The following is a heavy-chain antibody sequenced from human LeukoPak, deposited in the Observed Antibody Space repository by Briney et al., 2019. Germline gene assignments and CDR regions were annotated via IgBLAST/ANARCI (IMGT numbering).Heavy chain of an antibody. D-gene: IGHD6-13*01. Sequence: ASVKVSCKASGYTFTGYYMHWVRQAPGQGLEWMGWINPNSGGTNYAQKFRGRVTMTRDTSISTAYMELSRLRSDDTAVYYCARDLTREIGPIWIAAAGSDAFDIWGQGTMVTVSS. CDR3: ARDLTREIGPIWIAAAGSDAFDI. J-gene: IGHJ3*02. CDR1: GYTFTGYY. CDR2: INPNSGGT. V-gene: IGHV1-2*02.